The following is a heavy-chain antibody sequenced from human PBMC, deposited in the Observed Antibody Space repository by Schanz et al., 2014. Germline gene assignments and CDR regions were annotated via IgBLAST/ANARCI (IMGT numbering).Heavy chain of an antibody. V-gene: IGHV3-23*04. CDR3: RLWFGELYYGMDV. D-gene: IGHD3-10*01. Sequence: EVQLVESGGGLVQPGGSLRLSCAASGFTFSTYAMTWVRQAPGKGLEWVSVISDSGGSTYYADSVKGRFTISRDTSENTLFLQMNNLRAEDTAVYYCRLWFGELYYGMDVWGQGTTVTVSS. J-gene: IGHJ6*02. CDR2: ISDSGGST. CDR1: GFTFSTYA.